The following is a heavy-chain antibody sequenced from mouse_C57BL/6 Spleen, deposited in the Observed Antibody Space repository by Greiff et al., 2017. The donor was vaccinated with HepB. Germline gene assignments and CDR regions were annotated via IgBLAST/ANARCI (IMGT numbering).Heavy chain of an antibody. Sequence: EVQLVESGGGLVQPKGSLKLSCAASGFSFNTYAMNWVRQAPGKGLEWVARIRSKSNNYATYYADSVKDRFTISRDDSESMLYLQMNNLKTEDTAMYYCVRDGSSFPWFAYWGQGTLVTVSA. V-gene: IGHV10-1*01. D-gene: IGHD1-1*01. J-gene: IGHJ3*01. CDR3: VRDGSSFPWFAY. CDR1: GFSFNTYA. CDR2: IRSKSNNYAT.